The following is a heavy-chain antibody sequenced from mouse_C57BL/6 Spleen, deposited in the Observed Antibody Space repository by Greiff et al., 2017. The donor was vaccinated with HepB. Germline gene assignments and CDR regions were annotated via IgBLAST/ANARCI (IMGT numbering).Heavy chain of an antibody. CDR1: GYSFTDYN. V-gene: IGHV1-39*01. J-gene: IGHJ4*01. Sequence: EVQLQQSGPELVKPGASVKISCKASGYSFTDYNMNWVKQSNGKSLEWIGVINPNYGTTSYNQKFKGKATLTVDQYSSTAYMQLNSLTSEGSAVYYCARSGYYGSSYAMDYWGQGTSVTVSS. CDR3: ARSGYYGSSYAMDY. CDR2: INPNYGTT. D-gene: IGHD1-1*01.